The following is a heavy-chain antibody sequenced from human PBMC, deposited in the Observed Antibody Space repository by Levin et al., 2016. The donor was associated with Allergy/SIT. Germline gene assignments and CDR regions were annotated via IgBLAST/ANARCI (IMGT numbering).Heavy chain of an antibody. Sequence: ASVKVSCKASGYTFTGYYMHWVRQAPGQGLEWMGWINPNSGGTNYAQKFQGRVTMTRDTSISTAYMELSRLRSDDTAVYYCARDLQMKGGSGSYRILYYYYGMDVWGQGTTVTVSS. V-gene: IGHV1-2*02. D-gene: IGHD3-10*01. CDR2: INPNSGGT. CDR1: GYTFTGYY. J-gene: IGHJ6*02. CDR3: ARDLQMKGGSGSYRILYYYYGMDV.